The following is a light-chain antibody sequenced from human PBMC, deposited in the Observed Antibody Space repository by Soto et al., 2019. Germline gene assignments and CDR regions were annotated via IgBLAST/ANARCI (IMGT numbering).Light chain of an antibody. J-gene: IGKJ2*01. Sequence: EIVLTQSPGTLSLSPGERATLSCRASQSVSSSYLAWYQQKPGQAPRLLIYGASSRATGIPDGFSGSGSGTDFTLTISRLEPEDFVVYYCQQYGGSPMYTFGQGTKLEIK. CDR2: GAS. V-gene: IGKV3-20*01. CDR3: QQYGGSPMYT. CDR1: QSVSSSY.